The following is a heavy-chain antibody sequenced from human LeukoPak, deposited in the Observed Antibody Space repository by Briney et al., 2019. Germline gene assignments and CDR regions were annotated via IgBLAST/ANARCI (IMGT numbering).Heavy chain of an antibody. CDR1: GASISSYY. CDR2: IYYSGST. Sequence: PWGTLSLTCTVSGASISSYYWSWIRQPPGKGLEWIGYIYYSGSTRYNPSLKSRVTISVDTSKNQFSLKLSSVTAADTAVYYCARVGILRFPSNWFDPWGQGTLVTVSS. D-gene: IGHD3-3*01. V-gene: IGHV4-59*01. CDR3: ARVGILRFPSNWFDP. J-gene: IGHJ5*02.